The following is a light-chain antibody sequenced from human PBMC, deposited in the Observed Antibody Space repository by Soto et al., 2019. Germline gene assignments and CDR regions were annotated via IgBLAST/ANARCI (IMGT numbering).Light chain of an antibody. V-gene: IGLV1-44*01. J-gene: IGLJ2*01. CDR3: AAWDDSLNVL. CDR2: SNN. CDR1: SSNIGSNT. Sequence: QSVLTQPPSASGTPGQRVTISCSGSSSNIGSNTVNWYQQFPGKAPKLLIYSNNQRPSGVPDRFSGSKSGTSASLAISGLQSEDEADYYCAAWDDSLNVLFGGGTKLTVL.